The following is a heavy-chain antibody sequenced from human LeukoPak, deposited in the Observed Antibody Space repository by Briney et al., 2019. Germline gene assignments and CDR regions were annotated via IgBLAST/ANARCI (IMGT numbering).Heavy chain of an antibody. CDR2: ISYSGST. J-gene: IGHJ3*02. V-gene: IGHV4-61*01. CDR1: GGSVSSDSNY. CDR3: ARVGVPGAFDI. Sequence: SETLSLTCSVSGGSVSSDSNYWSWIRQPPGKGLEWIGYISYSGSTDYNPSLKSRVSISLGTSKNQVSLRLNSVTAADTAVYYCARVGVPGAFDIWGQGTMVTVSS. D-gene: IGHD3-10*01.